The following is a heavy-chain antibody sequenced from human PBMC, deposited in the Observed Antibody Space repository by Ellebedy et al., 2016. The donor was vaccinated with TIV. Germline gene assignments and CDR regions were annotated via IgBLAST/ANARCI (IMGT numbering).Heavy chain of an antibody. V-gene: IGHV4-59*01. CDR3: ARGEVVRGVIYYYYGMDV. CDR2: IYYGGST. J-gene: IGHJ6*02. Sequence: SETLSLXXTVSGGSISSYYWSWIRQPPGKGLEWIGYIYYGGSTNYNPSLKSRVTISVDTSKNQFSLKLSSVTAADTAVYYCARGEVVRGVIYYYYGMDVWGQGTTVTVSS. CDR1: GGSISSYY. D-gene: IGHD3-10*01.